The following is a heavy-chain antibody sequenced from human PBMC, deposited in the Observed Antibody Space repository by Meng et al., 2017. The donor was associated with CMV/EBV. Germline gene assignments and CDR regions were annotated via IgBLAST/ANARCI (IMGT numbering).Heavy chain of an antibody. CDR3: ARGFRTATVTPPDY. CDR1: GGSISSGDYY. V-gene: IGHV4-30-4*08. Sequence: SETLSLTCTVSGGSISSGDYYWSWIRQPPGKGLEWIGYIYHSGSTYYNPSLKSRVTISVDTSKNQFSLKLSSVTAADTAVYYCARGFRTATVTPPDYWGQGTLVTVSS. CDR2: IYHSGST. J-gene: IGHJ4*02. D-gene: IGHD4-17*01.